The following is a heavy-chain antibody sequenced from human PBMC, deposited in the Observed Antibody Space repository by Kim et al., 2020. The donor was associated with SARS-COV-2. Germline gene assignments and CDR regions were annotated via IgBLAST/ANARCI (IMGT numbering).Heavy chain of an antibody. D-gene: IGHD2-2*01. J-gene: IGHJ5*02. V-gene: IGHV4-34*01. CDR2: INHSGST. Sequence: SQTLSLTCAVYGGSFSGYYWSWIRQPPGKGLEWIGEINHSGSTNYNPSLKSRVTISVDTSKNQFSLKLSSVTAADTAVYYCARGPYCSSTSCYHRRGWFDPWGQGTLVTVSS. CDR1: GGSFSGYY. CDR3: ARGPYCSSTSCYHRRGWFDP.